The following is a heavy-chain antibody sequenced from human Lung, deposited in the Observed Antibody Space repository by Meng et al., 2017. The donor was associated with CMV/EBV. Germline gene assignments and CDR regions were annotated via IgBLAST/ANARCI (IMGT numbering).Heavy chain of an antibody. CDR2: TNPNNYNT. CDR3: ARGRAGSGSPYYFDY. Sequence: ASVKVSXKASGYTFTNYDINWVRRATGQGLEWLGWTNPNNYNTGYAHQFQGRVTMTRTTSISTAYLELSGLRSEDTAVYSCARGRAGSGSPYYFDYWGQGXLVTVSS. V-gene: IGHV1-8*01. J-gene: IGHJ4*02. D-gene: IGHD3-10*01. CDR1: GYTFTNYD.